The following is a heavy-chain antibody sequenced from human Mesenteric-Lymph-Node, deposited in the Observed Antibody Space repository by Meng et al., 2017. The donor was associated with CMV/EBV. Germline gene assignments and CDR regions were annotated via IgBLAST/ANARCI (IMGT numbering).Heavy chain of an antibody. V-gene: IGHV3-21*01. CDR3: VRASGYSYGDFDY. D-gene: IGHD5-18*01. CDR1: GFTFSSYA. CDR2: ISGSSSYI. Sequence: GESLKISCAASGFTFSSYAMSWVRQAPGKGLEWVSTISGSSSYIHYADSVKGRFTISRDNAKNSLYLQMNSLRAEDTAVYYCVRASGYSYGDFDYWGQGTLVTVSS. J-gene: IGHJ4*02.